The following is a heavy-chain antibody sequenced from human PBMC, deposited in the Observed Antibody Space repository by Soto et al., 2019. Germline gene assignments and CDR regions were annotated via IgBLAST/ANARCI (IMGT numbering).Heavy chain of an antibody. V-gene: IGHV1-18*04. CDR2: ISAYNGYT. Sequence: ASVKVSCKASGYTFSNYGITWVRQAPGQGLEWMGWISAYNGYTYYAQQVQGRVTLTTDTSTSTAYMELKSLTSDDTAVYYCARTSLAVAGRNAFDIWGQGTMDIVSS. CDR1: GYTFSNYG. D-gene: IGHD6-19*01. CDR3: ARTSLAVAGRNAFDI. J-gene: IGHJ3*02.